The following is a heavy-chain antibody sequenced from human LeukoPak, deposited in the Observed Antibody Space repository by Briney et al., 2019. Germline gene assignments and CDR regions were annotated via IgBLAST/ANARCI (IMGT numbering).Heavy chain of an antibody. CDR3: ATHDTSGPTGSWGN. V-gene: IGHV4-34*01. D-gene: IGHD3-22*01. Sequence: PSETLSLTCAVYVGSFSGYYWTWIRQPPGKGLEWIGESNHSGSTNYNTSLKSRITISVDTSKNQFSLKLSSVTAADTAVYYCATHDTSGPTGSWGNCGQGTLVTVSS. CDR2: SNHSGST. J-gene: IGHJ1*01. CDR1: VGSFSGYY.